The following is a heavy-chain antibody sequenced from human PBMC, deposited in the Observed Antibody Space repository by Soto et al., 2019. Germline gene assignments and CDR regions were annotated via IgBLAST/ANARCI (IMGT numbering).Heavy chain of an antibody. Sequence: QVQLVQSGAEVKKPGSSVKVSCEASGGTFSTYTITWVRQAPGQGLEWMGRIIPIIGIINYAQKFQGRVTISADKFTGTAYMELTGLRSDDTAVDYCAGDPDSHYNDSHASSYPWGQGTLVTVSS. J-gene: IGHJ5*02. V-gene: IGHV1-69*08. CDR2: IIPIIGII. CDR3: AGDPDSHYNDSHASSYP. CDR1: GGTFSTYT. D-gene: IGHD4-4*01.